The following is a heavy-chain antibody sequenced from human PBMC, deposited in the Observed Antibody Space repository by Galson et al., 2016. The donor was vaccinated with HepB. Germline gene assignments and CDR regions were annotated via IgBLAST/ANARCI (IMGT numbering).Heavy chain of an antibody. Sequence: SLRLSCAASGFTLGNYGMHWVRQAPGKGLEWVAVISHDGTNKFHTDSVKGRFTISRDSPKNTLYLQMNSLRAEDTAVYYCAKAASNYGCRLGIDVWGQGTTVTVSS. CDR1: GFTLGNYG. J-gene: IGHJ6*02. V-gene: IGHV3-30*18. D-gene: IGHD4-11*01. CDR2: ISHDGTNK. CDR3: AKAASNYGCRLGIDV.